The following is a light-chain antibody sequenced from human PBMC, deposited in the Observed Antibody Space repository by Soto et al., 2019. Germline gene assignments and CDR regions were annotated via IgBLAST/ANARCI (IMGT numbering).Light chain of an antibody. Sequence: ESMLVQPRYSRSLSQEESATLSCRASQSVRSSYLAWYQQTPGQTPRLLIYAASSRATGIPDRFSGSGSGTDFSLTISRLEAEDFAVYYCQQYGSSPRTFRQGAKV. CDR1: QSVRSSY. J-gene: IGKJ1*01. CDR2: AAS. V-gene: IGKV3-20*01. CDR3: QQYGSSPRT.